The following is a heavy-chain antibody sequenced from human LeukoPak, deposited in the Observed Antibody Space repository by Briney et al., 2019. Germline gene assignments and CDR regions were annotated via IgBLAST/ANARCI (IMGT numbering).Heavy chain of an antibody. D-gene: IGHD3-22*01. CDR1: GGSFSGYY. CDR3: GRGYESSGNFDY. CDR2: INHSGST. J-gene: IGHJ4*02. Sequence: PSETLSLTCAVYGGSFSGYYWSWIRQPPGKGLEWIGEINHSGSTNYNPSLKSRVTISVDTSKNQFSLKLSSVTAADTAVYYCGRGYESSGNFDYWGQETLVTVS. V-gene: IGHV4-34*01.